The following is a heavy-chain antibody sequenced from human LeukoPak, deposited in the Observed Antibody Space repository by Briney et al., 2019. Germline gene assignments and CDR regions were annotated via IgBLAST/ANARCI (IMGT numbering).Heavy chain of an antibody. CDR3: ARVGRSHGMDV. V-gene: IGHV3-74*01. CDR2: INSDGSST. CDR1: GFTSSSYW. Sequence: GGSLRLSCAASGFTSSSYWMHWVRQAPGKGLVWVSRINSDGSSTSYADSVKGRFTISRDNAKNTLYLQMNSLRAEDTAVYYCARVGRSHGMDVWGKGTTVTVSS. J-gene: IGHJ6*04. D-gene: IGHD2-15*01.